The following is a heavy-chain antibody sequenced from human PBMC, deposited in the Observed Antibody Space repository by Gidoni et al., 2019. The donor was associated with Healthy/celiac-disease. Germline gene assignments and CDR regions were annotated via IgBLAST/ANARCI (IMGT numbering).Heavy chain of an antibody. CDR2: IIPIFGTA. Sequence: GQGLEWMGGIIPIFGTANYAQKFQGRVTITADESTSTAYMELSSLRSEDTAVYYCARAPSGPSPFPFDYWGQGTLVTVSS. V-gene: IGHV1-69*01. J-gene: IGHJ4*02. CDR3: ARAPSGPSPFPFDY. D-gene: IGHD3-3*02.